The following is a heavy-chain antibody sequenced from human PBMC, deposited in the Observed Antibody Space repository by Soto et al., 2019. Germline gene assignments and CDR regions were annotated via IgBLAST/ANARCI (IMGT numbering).Heavy chain of an antibody. CDR1: GFTFSNYP. CDR2: ISYDGSDK. Sequence: QVQLVESGGGVVQPGGSLRLSCAASGFTFSNYPMHWVRQAPGKGLEWVAVISYDGSDKYYADSVKGRFTPSRDNSKNTLYLQMNSLTAEDTAVYFCARRTLVNSRYPQHWGQGTLVTVSS. D-gene: IGHD2-8*02. CDR3: ARRTLVNSRYPQH. V-gene: IGHV3-30*14. J-gene: IGHJ1*01.